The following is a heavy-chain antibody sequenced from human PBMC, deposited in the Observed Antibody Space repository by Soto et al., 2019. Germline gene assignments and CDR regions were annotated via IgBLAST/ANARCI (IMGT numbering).Heavy chain of an antibody. D-gene: IGHD5-12*01. CDR2: ISARGGSS. CDR3: AKGSSEYSALVDR. V-gene: IGHV3-23*01. Sequence: EVQLLESGGGLVQPGGSLRLACAASGFSFNSSAMVWVRQAPGKGLEWVSVISARGGSSYFADSVKGRFTISRDNSKQVLSLEMNNPRAEDKDTYFCAKGSSEYSALVDRWGQGTLVLVSS. J-gene: IGHJ5*02. CDR1: GFSFNSSA.